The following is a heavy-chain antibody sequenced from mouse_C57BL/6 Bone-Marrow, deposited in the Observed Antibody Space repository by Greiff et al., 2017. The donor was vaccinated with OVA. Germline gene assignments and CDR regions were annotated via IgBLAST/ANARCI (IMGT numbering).Heavy chain of an antibody. J-gene: IGHJ1*03. CDR3: ARDNWDWYFDV. CDR1: GFTFSDFY. Sequence: EVQGVESGGGLVQSGRSLRLSCATSGFTFSDFYMEWVRQAPGKGLEWIAARRNKANDYTTEYSASVKGRFIVSRDTSQSILYLQMNALRGEDTAIYYCARDNWDWYFDVWGTGTTVTVSS. CDR2: RRNKANDYTT. D-gene: IGHD4-1*01. V-gene: IGHV7-1*01.